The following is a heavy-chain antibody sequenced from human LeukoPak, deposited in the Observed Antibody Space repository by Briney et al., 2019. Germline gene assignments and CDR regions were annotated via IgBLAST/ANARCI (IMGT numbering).Heavy chain of an antibody. CDR3: ARGGITGTTYYFDY. V-gene: IGHV4-4*07. CDR2: IYTSGST. J-gene: IGHJ4*02. CDR1: GGSISSYY. D-gene: IGHD1-20*01. Sequence: PPETLSLTCTVSGGSISSYYWSWIRQPAGKGLEWIGRIYTSGSTNYNPSLKSRVTMSVDTSKNQFSLKLSSVTAADTAVYYCARGGITGTTYYFDYWGQGTLVTVSS.